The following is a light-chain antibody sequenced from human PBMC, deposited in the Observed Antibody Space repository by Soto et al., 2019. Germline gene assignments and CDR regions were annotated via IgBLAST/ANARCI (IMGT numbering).Light chain of an antibody. J-gene: IGKJ1*01. Sequence: DIQMTQSPSSLSASVGDRVTITCRASQSISSYLNWYQQKPGKAPKLLIYAASSLQSGVPSRFSGSGSGTDFTLTISSLQPEDFATYYCQQSYRWTFGQGTKV. CDR1: QSISSY. CDR3: QQSYRWT. CDR2: AAS. V-gene: IGKV1-39*01.